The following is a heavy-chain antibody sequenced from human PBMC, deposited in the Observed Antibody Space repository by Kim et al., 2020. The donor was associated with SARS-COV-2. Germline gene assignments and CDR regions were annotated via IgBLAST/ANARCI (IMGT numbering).Heavy chain of an antibody. Sequence: GGSLRLSCAASGFTFSSYAMGWVRQAPGRELECIALITDNGKNTYHTDSVGGRFAISRDNSKNTLYLQMNSLRVDDTALYYCAKAPRPSCIDASCYPFDAWGLGTLVTVSA. CDR3: AKAPRPSCIDASCYPFDA. CDR2: ITDNGKNT. J-gene: IGHJ4*02. V-gene: IGHV3-23*01. CDR1: GFTFSSYA. D-gene: IGHD2-15*01.